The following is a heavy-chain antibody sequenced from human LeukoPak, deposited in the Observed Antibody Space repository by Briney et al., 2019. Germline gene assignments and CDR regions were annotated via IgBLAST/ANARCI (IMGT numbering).Heavy chain of an antibody. V-gene: IGHV4-39*01. CDR3: ARQESRGPWPGPFDI. CDR1: GGSLNSNSYS. J-gene: IGHJ3*02. CDR2: IAYIGSA. Sequence: SETLSLTCSVSGGSLNSNSYSWDWIRQPPGKGLEWIGTIAYIGSANYNPSLKSRVSLSVDTSKKQFSVRLSSVTAADTAIYYCARQESRGPWPGPFDIWGQGTMVTVSS. D-gene: IGHD5-12*01.